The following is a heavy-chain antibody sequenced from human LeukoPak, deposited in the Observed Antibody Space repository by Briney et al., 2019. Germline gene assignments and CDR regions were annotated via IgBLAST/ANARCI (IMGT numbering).Heavy chain of an antibody. J-gene: IGHJ4*02. CDR1: GGSISSGGYY. CDR2: IYYSGST. V-gene: IGHV4-61*08. CDR3: ARGIYVGIVGATTPFYFDY. D-gene: IGHD1-26*01. Sequence: PSETLSLTCTVSGGSISSGGYYWSWIRQHPGKGLEWIGYIYYSGSTNYNPSLKSRVTISVDTSKNQFSLKLSSVTAADTAVYYCARGIYVGIVGATTPFYFDYWGQGTLVTVSS.